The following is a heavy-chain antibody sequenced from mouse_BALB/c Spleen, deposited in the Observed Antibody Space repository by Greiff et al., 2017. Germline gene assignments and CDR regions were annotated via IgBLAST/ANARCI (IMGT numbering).Heavy chain of an antibody. Sequence: EVQLVESGGDLVKPGGSLKLSCAASGFTFSSYGMSWVRQTPDKRLEWVATISSGGSYTYYPDSVKGRFTISRDNAKNTLYLQMSSLKSEDTAMYYCARHEGAYYAMDYWGQGTSVTVSS. J-gene: IGHJ4*01. CDR2: ISSGGSYT. CDR1: GFTFSSYG. V-gene: IGHV5-6*01. CDR3: ARHEGAYYAMDY.